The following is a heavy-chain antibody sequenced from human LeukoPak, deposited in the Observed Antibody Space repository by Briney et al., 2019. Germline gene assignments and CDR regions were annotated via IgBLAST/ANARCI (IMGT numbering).Heavy chain of an antibody. D-gene: IGHD2-2*01. CDR3: ARLSTAFSTADY. V-gene: IGHV4-59*08. CDR1: GGSISYYY. Sequence: SETLSLTCTVSGGSISYYYWSWIRQSPGKGLEWIGYIYYSGTTNYNPSFKSRVTISVDTSKNQFSLKLSSVTAADTAVYYCARLSTAFSTADYWGQGTLVTVSS. J-gene: IGHJ4*02. CDR2: IYYSGTT.